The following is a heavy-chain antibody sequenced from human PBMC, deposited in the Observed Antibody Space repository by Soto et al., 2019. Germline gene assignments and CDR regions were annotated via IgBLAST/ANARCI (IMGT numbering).Heavy chain of an antibody. J-gene: IGHJ6*02. CDR2: ISGSGGSI. Sequence: SGGSLRLSCAASGFTFSSYAMNWVRQAPGKGLEWVSVISGSGGSIYYADSVKGRFTISRDNSKNTLYLQMNSLRAEDTAVYYCARAGCSGGSCRFNYYYYGMDVWGQGTTVTVSS. CDR1: GFTFSSYA. CDR3: ARAGCSGGSCRFNYYYYGMDV. D-gene: IGHD2-15*01. V-gene: IGHV3-23*01.